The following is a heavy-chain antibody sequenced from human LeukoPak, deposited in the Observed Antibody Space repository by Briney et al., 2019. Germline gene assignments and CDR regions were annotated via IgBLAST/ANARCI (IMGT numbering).Heavy chain of an antibody. CDR2: INHSGST. V-gene: IGHV4-34*01. CDR3: ARVPPLNYYGSGSYLKGWFDP. CDR1: GGSFSGYY. Sequence: PSETLSLTCAVYGGSFSGYYWSWIRQPPGKGLEWIGEINHSGSTNYNPSLKSRVTISVDTSKNQFSLKLSSVTAANTAVYYCARVPPLNYYGSGSYLKGWFDPWGQGTLVTVSS. J-gene: IGHJ5*02. D-gene: IGHD3-10*01.